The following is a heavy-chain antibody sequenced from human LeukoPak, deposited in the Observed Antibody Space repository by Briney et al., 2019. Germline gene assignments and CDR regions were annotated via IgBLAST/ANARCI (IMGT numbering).Heavy chain of an antibody. V-gene: IGHV6-1*01. D-gene: IGHD2-2*01. J-gene: IGHJ6*04. CDR1: GDSVSSNSAA. Sequence: PSQTLSLTCAISGDSVSSNSAAWHWIRQSPSRGLEWLGRPYYRSKWYNDYAVSVKSRITITPDTSKNQFSLQLNSVTPEDTAVYYCARDYAAAASYYYYGMDVWGKGTTVTVSS. CDR2: PYYRSKWYN. CDR3: ARDYAAAASYYYYGMDV.